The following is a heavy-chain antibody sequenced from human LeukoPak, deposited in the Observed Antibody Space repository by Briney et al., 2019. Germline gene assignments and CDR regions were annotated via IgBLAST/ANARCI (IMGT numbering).Heavy chain of an antibody. V-gene: IGHV3-23*01. D-gene: IGHD3-10*01. CDR2: ISGSGGST. CDR3: AKDPITMVRGPRGAFDY. J-gene: IGHJ4*02. Sequence: GGSLRLSCAASGFTFSSYGMSWVRQAPGKGLEWVSAISGSGGSTYYADSVKGRFTISRDNSKNTLYLQMNSLRAEDTAVYYCAKDPITMVRGPRGAFDYWGQGTLVTASS. CDR1: GFTFSSYG.